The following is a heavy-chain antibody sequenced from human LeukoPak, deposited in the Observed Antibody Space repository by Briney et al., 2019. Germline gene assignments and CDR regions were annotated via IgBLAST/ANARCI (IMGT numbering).Heavy chain of an antibody. CDR3: ANPPRDNYDFWSGYHYDY. J-gene: IGHJ4*02. CDR2: IRYDGSNK. Sequence: GGSLRLSCAASGFTFSSYGMHWVRQAPGKELEWVAFIRYDGSNKYYADSVKGRFTISRDNSKNTLYLQMNSLRAEDTAVYYCANPPRDNYDFWSGYHYDYWGQGTLVTVSS. V-gene: IGHV3-30*02. D-gene: IGHD3-3*01. CDR1: GFTFSSYG.